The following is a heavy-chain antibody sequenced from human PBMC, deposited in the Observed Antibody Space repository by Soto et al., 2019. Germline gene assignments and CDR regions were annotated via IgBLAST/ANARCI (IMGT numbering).Heavy chain of an antibody. J-gene: IGHJ6*02. CDR1: GGSISSGGYY. V-gene: IGHV4-31*03. CDR3: ARDIVVVPAAPYYYYGMDV. Sequence: PSETLSLTCTVSGGSISSGGYYWSWIRQHPGKGLEWIGYIYYSGSTYYNPSLKSRVTISVDTSKNQFSLKLSSVTAADTAVYYCARDIVVVPAAPYYYYGMDVWGQGTTVTVSS. CDR2: IYYSGST. D-gene: IGHD2-2*01.